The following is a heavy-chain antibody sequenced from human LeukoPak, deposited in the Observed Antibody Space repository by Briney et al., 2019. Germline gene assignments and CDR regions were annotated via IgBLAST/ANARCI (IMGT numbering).Heavy chain of an antibody. D-gene: IGHD3-10*01. CDR2: IDPSDSYT. CDR3: ARRGYYYYGMDV. V-gene: IGHV5-10-1*01. CDR1: GHSFTSYW. J-gene: IGHJ6*02. Sequence: GASLKISCKDSGHSFTSYWISWVRQMPGKGLEWMGRIDPSDSYTNYSPSFQGHVTISVDKSISTAYLQWSSLKASDSAVYYCARRGYYYYGMDVWGQGTTVTVSS.